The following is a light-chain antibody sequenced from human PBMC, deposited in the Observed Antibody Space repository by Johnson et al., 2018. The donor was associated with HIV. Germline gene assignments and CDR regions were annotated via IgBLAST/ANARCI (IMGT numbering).Light chain of an antibody. CDR1: SSNIGNNY. V-gene: IGLV1-51*02. Sequence: QSVLTQPPSVSAAPGQKVTISCSGSSSNIGNNYVSWYQQLPGTAPKLLVYENVKRPSGIPDRFSCSKSGTSATLGITGLQTGDEADYYCGTWDSSLSANVFGTGTKVTVL. CDR3: GTWDSSLSANV. CDR2: ENV. J-gene: IGLJ1*01.